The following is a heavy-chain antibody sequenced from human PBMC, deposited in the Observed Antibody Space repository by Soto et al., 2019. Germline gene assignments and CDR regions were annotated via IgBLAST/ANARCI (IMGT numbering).Heavy chain of an antibody. CDR2: ISSSGSTI. CDR1: GFTFSDYY. V-gene: IGHV3-11*01. Sequence: QVQLVESGGGLVKPGGSLRLSCAASGFTFSDYYMSWIRQAPGKGLEWVSYISSSGSTIYYADSVKGRFTISRDNAKNSLYLQMNSLRAEDTAVYYCARDSRGQQQQAHYPYYYYGMDVWGQGTTVTVSS. CDR3: ARDSRGQQQQAHYPYYYYGMDV. J-gene: IGHJ6*02. D-gene: IGHD6-13*01.